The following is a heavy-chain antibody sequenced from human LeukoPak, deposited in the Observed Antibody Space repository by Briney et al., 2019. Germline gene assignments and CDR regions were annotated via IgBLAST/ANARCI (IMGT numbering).Heavy chain of an antibody. D-gene: IGHD3-10*01. J-gene: IGHJ6*04. CDR2: ISSSSSYI. Sequence: GGSLRLSCAASGFTFSRYSMNWVRQAPGKGLEWVSSISSSSSYIYYADSVKGRFTISRDNAKNSLYLQMNSLRAEDTAVYYCASSTSYYYGSGSFYGMDVWGKGTTVTVSS. V-gene: IGHV3-21*01. CDR3: ASSTSYYYGSGSFYGMDV. CDR1: GFTFSRYS.